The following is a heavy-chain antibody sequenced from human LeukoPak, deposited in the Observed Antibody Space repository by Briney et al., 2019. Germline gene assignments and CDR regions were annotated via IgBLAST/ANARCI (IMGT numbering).Heavy chain of an antibody. CDR2: IYYSGST. CDR3: ATFAGDLGAFDN. CDR1: GGSISSYY. Sequence: SETLSLTCTVSGGSISSYYWSWIRQPPGKGLEWIGYIYYSGSTNYNPSLKSRVTISVDTSKNQFSLKLSSVTAADTAVYYCATFAGDLGAFDNWGQGTMVTVSS. J-gene: IGHJ3*02. V-gene: IGHV4-59*01. D-gene: IGHD7-27*01.